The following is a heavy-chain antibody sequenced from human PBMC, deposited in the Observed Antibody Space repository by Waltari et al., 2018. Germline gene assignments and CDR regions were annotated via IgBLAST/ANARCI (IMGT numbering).Heavy chain of an antibody. J-gene: IGHJ4*02. V-gene: IGHV4-31*03. CDR1: GGSISSGGYY. D-gene: IGHD3-16*02. CDR2: IYHSGSN. CDR3: ARDEGRGSYLDY. Sequence: QVQLQESGPGLVKPSQTLSLTCTVSGGSISSGGYYWSWIRQHPGKGLEWIGYIYHSGSNYYTPSLKSRVTISVDRSKTQFSLKLSSVTAADTAVYYCARDEGRGSYLDYWGQGTLVTVSS.